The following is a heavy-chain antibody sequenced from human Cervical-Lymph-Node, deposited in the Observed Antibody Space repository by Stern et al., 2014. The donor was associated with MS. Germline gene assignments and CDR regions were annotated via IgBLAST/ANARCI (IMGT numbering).Heavy chain of an antibody. Sequence: EVQLEESGGGLIQPGGSLRLSCAAPGFTVSKNYMSWVRQAPGKGLEWVSLIYTDCSTYSAGSVKGRFTSSRDSSKNMLFLQMNSLRAEDTAMYYCARAIFGVNTAAMAPDAFDSWGQGTMVTVSS. D-gene: IGHD3-3*01. CDR2: IYTDCST. V-gene: IGHV3-53*01. CDR1: GFTVSKNY. J-gene: IGHJ3*01. CDR3: ARAIFGVNTAAMAPDAFDS.